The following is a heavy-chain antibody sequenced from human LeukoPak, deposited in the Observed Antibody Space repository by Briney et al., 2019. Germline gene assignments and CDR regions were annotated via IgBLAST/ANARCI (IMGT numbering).Heavy chain of an antibody. D-gene: IGHD6-19*01. CDR1: GFTFSSYA. Sequence: GGSLRLSCAASGFTFSSYAMSWVRQAPGKGLEWVSAISGSGGSTYCADSVKGRFTISRDNSKNTLYLQMNSPRAEDTAVYYCAKDQAPLPGLSDDAFDIWGQGTMVTVSS. J-gene: IGHJ3*02. CDR3: AKDQAPLPGLSDDAFDI. V-gene: IGHV3-23*01. CDR2: ISGSGGST.